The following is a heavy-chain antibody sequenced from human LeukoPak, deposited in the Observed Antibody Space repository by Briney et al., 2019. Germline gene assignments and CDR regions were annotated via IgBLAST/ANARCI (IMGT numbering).Heavy chain of an antibody. Sequence: GGSLRLSCAASGFTFSSYAMSWVRQAPGKGLEWVSAISGSAGSTYYADSVKGRFTISRDNSKNTLYLQMNSLRAEDTAVYYCAKDLPPDYYDSSGYRNLDPWGQGTLVTVSS. D-gene: IGHD3-22*01. CDR3: AKDLPPDYYDSSGYRNLDP. J-gene: IGHJ5*02. CDR1: GFTFSSYA. V-gene: IGHV3-23*01. CDR2: ISGSAGST.